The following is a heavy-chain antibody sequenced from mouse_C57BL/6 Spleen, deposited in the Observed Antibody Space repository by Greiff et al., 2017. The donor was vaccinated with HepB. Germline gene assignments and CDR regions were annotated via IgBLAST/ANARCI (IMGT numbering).Heavy chain of an antibody. D-gene: IGHD1-1*01. V-gene: IGHV1-52*01. CDR2: IDPSDSET. Sequence: VQLQQPGAELVRPGSSVKLSCKASGYTFTSYWMHWVKQRPIQGLEWIGNIDPSDSETHYNQKFKDKATLTVDKSSSTAYMQLRSLTSEDSAVYYCATVGSSHWYFDVWGTGTTVTVSS. J-gene: IGHJ1*03. CDR1: GYTFTSYW. CDR3: ATVGSSHWYFDV.